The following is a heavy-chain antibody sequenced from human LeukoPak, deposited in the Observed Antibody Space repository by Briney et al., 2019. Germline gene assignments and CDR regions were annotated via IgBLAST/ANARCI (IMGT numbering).Heavy chain of an antibody. CDR3: AKVGDGYNMGLS. Sequence: GGSLRLSCAASGFTFSSYAMSWVRQAPGKGLEWVSAISGSSGSTYYADSVKGRFSISRDNSKNTLYLQMNSLRAEDTAVYYCAKVGDGYNMGLSWGQGTLVTVSS. CDR2: ISGSSGST. V-gene: IGHV3-23*01. J-gene: IGHJ4*02. D-gene: IGHD5-24*01. CDR1: GFTFSSYA.